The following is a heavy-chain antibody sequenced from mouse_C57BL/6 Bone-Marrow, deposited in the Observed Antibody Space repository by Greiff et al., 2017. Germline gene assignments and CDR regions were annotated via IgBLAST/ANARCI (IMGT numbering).Heavy chain of an antibody. CDR3: ARGGGNFYFDY. CDR2: INPGSGGT. Sequence: VKLMESGAELVRPGTSVKVSCKASGYAFTNYLIEWVKQRPGQGLEWIGVINPGSGGTNYNEKFKGKATLTADKSSSTAYMQLSSLTSEDSAVYVCARGGGNFYFDYWGQGTTLTVSS. D-gene: IGHD2-1*01. J-gene: IGHJ2*01. V-gene: IGHV1-54*01. CDR1: GYAFTNYL.